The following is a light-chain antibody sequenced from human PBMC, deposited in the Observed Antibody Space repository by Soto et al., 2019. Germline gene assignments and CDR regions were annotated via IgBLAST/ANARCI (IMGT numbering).Light chain of an antibody. CDR3: SSYTTSNTRQIV. CDR1: NGDVCGYNY. Sequence: QSVLTQPASVSGSPGQSITISCTGTNGDVCGYNYVSWYQHHPGKAPKLIIYDVSNRPSGVSIRFSGSKSDNTASLTISGLQPEDEADYHCSSYTTSNTRQIVFGTGTKVTVL. CDR2: DVS. J-gene: IGLJ1*01. V-gene: IGLV2-14*03.